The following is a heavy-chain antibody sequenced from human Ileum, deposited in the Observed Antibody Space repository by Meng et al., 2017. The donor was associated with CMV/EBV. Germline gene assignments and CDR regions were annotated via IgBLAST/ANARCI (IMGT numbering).Heavy chain of an antibody. V-gene: IGHV3-7*01. CDR2: IKEDGSEK. CDR1: GFRFDNYW. Sequence: GGSLRLSCAASGFRFDNYWMTWVRQAPEKGLEWVANIKEDGSEKNYVDSVKGRFTISRDNSNNLVHLQMSDLRAEDTSVYYCARWGGEGFTSGLDSWGQGTLVTVSS. D-gene: IGHD3-16*01. CDR3: ARWGGEGFTSGLDS. J-gene: IGHJ4*02.